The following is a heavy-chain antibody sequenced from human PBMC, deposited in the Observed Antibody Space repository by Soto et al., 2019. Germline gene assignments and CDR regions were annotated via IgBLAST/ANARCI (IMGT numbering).Heavy chain of an antibody. Sequence: EVQLVESGGGLVQPGRSLRLSCAASGFTFSSYWMSWVRQAPGKGLEWVANIKQDGSEKYYVDSVKGRFTISRDNAKNSLYLQMNSLRAEDTAVYYCARDRGACWFDPWGQGTLVTVSS. CDR2: IKQDGSEK. CDR1: GFTFSSYW. V-gene: IGHV3-7*01. J-gene: IGHJ5*02. CDR3: ARDRGACWFDP. D-gene: IGHD3-10*01.